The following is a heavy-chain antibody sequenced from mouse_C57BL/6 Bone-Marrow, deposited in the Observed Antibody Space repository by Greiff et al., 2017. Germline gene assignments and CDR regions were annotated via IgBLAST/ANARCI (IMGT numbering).Heavy chain of an antibody. CDR1: GYTFTSYW. Sequence: QVQLQQSGAELVKPGASVKLSCKASGYTFTSYWMHWVKQRPGQGLEWIGMIHPNSGSTNYNEKFKSKATLTVDKSSSTAYMQLSSLTSEDSAVYYGTRSGYGNLFAYWGQGTLVTVSA. D-gene: IGHD2-10*02. CDR3: TRSGYGNLFAY. J-gene: IGHJ3*01. V-gene: IGHV1-64*01. CDR2: IHPNSGST.